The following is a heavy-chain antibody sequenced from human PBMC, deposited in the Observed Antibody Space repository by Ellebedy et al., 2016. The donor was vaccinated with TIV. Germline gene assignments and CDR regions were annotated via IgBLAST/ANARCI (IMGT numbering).Heavy chain of an antibody. Sequence: GESLKISCAASGFTFSSYAMHWVRQAPGKGLEWVAVISYDGSNKYYADSVKGRFTISRDNSKNTLYLQMNSLRAEDTAVYYCASPVTPFDYWGQGTLVTVSS. CDR3: ASPVTPFDY. J-gene: IGHJ4*02. CDR2: ISYDGSNK. CDR1: GFTFSSYA. V-gene: IGHV3-30-3*02. D-gene: IGHD4-11*01.